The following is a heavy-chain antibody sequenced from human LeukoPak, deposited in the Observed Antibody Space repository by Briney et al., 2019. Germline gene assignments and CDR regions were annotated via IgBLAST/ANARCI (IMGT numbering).Heavy chain of an antibody. V-gene: IGHV3-7*01. CDR1: GFSFSTYW. D-gene: IGHD6-13*01. J-gene: IGHJ4*02. CDR2: INQDASVR. CDR3: ARDPGSSSFDL. Sequence: GGSLRLSCAASGFSFSTYWMSWVRQTPEKGLEFVANINQDASVRNYMDSLKGRCTISRDNAKKSVYLEINSLRADDTAVYYCARDPGSSSFDLWCQGALVTVSS.